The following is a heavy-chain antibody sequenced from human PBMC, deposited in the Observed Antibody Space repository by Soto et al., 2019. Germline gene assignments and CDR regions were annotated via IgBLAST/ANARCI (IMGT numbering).Heavy chain of an antibody. V-gene: IGHV1-2*02. CDR1: GYTFTGYY. Sequence: QVQLVQSGAEVKKPGASVKVSCKASGYTFTGYYMHWVRQAPGQGLEWMGWINPNSGGTNYAQKFQGRVTMTRDTSISTAYMELSRLRSDDTAVYYCARGKDYDFWSGYRNWFDPWGQGTLVTVSS. CDR2: INPNSGGT. D-gene: IGHD3-3*01. CDR3: ARGKDYDFWSGYRNWFDP. J-gene: IGHJ5*02.